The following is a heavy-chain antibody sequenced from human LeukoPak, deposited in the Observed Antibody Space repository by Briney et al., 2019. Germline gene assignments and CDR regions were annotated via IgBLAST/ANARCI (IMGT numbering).Heavy chain of an antibody. CDR2: IYYSGST. CDR3: ARLWSTYCNGGSCPHQPNY. Sequence: PSETLSLTCSVSGDSISTSSYYWGWIRQPPGKGLEWIGTIYYSGSTYYNLSLKSRVTMSVDTSKNQFSLKLSSVTAADTAVYYCARLWSTYCNGGSCPHQPNYWGQGTLVTVPS. V-gene: IGHV4-39*01. D-gene: IGHD2-15*01. CDR1: GDSISTSSYY. J-gene: IGHJ4*02.